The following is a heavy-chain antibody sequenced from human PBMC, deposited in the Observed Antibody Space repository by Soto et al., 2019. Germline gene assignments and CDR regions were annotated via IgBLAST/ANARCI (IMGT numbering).Heavy chain of an antibody. D-gene: IGHD6-19*01. CDR2: IYYSGST. CDR3: ARAWLRVFGS. V-gene: IGHV4-59*01. Sequence: QVQLQESGPGLVKPSETLSLTCPVSGGSISSYYWSWIRQPPGKGLEWLGYIYYSGSTNYNPSLKSRVTISVDTSQTQFSLRLSSVSAAVTVVYFCARAWLRVFGSRGQGTLVTVSS. J-gene: IGHJ4*02. CDR1: GGSISSYY.